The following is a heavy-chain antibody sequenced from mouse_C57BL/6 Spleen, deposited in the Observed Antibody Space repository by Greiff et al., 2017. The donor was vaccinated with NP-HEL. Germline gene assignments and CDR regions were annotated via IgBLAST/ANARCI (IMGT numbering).Heavy chain of an antibody. V-gene: IGHV5-6*01. CDR1: GFTFSSYG. CDR2: ISSGGSYT. J-gene: IGHJ1*03. D-gene: IGHD1-1*01. Sequence: DVQLVESGGDLVKPGGSLKLSCAASGFTFSSYGMSWVRETPDKRLEWVATISSGGSYTYYPDSVKGRFTISRDNAKNTLYLQMSSLKSEDTAMYYCARHYEYFDVWGTGTTVTVSS. CDR3: ARHYEYFDV.